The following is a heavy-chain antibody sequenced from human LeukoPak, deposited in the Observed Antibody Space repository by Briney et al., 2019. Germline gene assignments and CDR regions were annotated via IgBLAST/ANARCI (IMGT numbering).Heavy chain of an antibody. J-gene: IGHJ4*02. V-gene: IGHV4-59*01. CDR2: IHHSVSP. CDR3: ARDILMVGATHYFDY. Sequence: SEALSLTCTVSGGSITTYYWSWLRQSPGRGLEWIGYIHHSVSPTYNPSLKSRVAISVDTSKNQFSLKVSSVTAADTAVYYCARDILMVGATHYFDYWGQGTLVTVSS. D-gene: IGHD1-26*01. CDR1: GGSITTYY.